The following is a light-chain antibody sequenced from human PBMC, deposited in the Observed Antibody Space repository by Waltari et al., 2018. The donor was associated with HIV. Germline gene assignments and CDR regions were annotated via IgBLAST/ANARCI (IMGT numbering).Light chain of an antibody. CDR2: DVR. CDR3: STYTTSSTPYV. V-gene: IGLV2-14*01. CDR1: SSDVGGYNY. J-gene: IGLJ1*01. Sequence: QSALTQPASVSGSPGQSITISCTGTSSDVGGYNYVSWYQQHPGKAPKLMIYDVRNRPSAVSNRFSGAKTGNTASLTISGLQAEDEADYYCSTYTTSSTPYVFGTGTKVTVL.